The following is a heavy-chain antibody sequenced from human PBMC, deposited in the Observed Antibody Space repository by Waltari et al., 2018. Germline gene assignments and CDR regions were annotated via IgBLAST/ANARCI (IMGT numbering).Heavy chain of an antibody. Sequence: EVQLVESGGGLVQPGGSLRLSCAASGFTFSSYSMNWVRQAPGKGLELVSYISSSSSTRCNADSVKGRFTISRDNAKNSLYLQMNSLRAEDTAVYYCARDPGITGTTGFDYWGQGTLVTVSS. J-gene: IGHJ4*02. CDR2: ISSSSSTR. V-gene: IGHV3-48*04. CDR1: GFTFSSYS. D-gene: IGHD1-7*01. CDR3: ARDPGITGTTGFDY.